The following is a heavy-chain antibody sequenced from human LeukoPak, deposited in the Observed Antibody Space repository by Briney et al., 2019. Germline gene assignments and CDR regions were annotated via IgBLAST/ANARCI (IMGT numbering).Heavy chain of an antibody. J-gene: IGHJ5*02. V-gene: IGHV4-31*03. CDR1: GGSISGGGYY. D-gene: IGHD5-18*01. CDR3: ARDVGYSYGYWFDP. Sequence: SETLSLTCTVSGGSISGGGYYWSWIRQHPGKGLEWIGYIYYSGSTYYNPSLKSRVTISADTSKNQFSLKLSSVTAADTAVYYCARDVGYSYGYWFDPWGQGTLVTVSS. CDR2: IYYSGST.